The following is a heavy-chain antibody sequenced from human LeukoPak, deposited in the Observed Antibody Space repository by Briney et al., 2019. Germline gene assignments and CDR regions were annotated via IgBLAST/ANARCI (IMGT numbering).Heavy chain of an antibody. CDR3: ARDSERGGPFYYGVDV. CDR1: GGSISSGGYY. V-gene: IGHV4-31*03. CDR2: IYYSGST. Sequence: SQTLSLTCTVSGGSISSGGYYWSWIRQHPGKGLEWIGYIYYSGSTYYNPSLKSRVTISVDTSKNQFSLKLSSVTAADTAVYYCARDSERGGPFYYGVDVWGQGTTVTVSS. J-gene: IGHJ6*02. D-gene: IGHD3-10*01.